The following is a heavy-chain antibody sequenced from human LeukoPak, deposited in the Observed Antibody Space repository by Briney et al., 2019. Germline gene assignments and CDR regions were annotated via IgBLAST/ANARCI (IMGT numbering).Heavy chain of an antibody. D-gene: IGHD3-22*01. CDR2: INSDGSST. CDR1: GFXFSSYW. CDR3: ARQYSYDSSGYYPWDY. J-gene: IGHJ4*02. Sequence: GGSLRLSCAASGFXFSSYWMHWVRQAPGKGLVWVSRINSDGSSTTYADSVKGRFTISRDNAKNTLYLQMNSLRAEDTAMYYCARQYSYDSSGYYPWDYWGQGTLVTVSS. V-gene: IGHV3-74*03.